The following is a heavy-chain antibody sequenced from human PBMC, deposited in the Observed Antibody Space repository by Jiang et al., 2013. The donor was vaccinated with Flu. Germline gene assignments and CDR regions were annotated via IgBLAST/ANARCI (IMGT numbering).Heavy chain of an antibody. V-gene: IGHV3-7*03. Sequence: GSVEGRFTVSRDNARNSLFLQMSSLGAEDTAVYYCARDWSGSGETWDYWGQGTPVTVSS. D-gene: IGHD3-3*01. J-gene: IGHJ4*02. CDR3: ARDWSGSGETWDY.